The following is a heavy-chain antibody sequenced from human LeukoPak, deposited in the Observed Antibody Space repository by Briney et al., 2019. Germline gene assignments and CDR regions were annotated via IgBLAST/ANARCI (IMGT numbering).Heavy chain of an antibody. Sequence: PSETLSLTCTVSGDSISSYYWGWIRQPPGKGLEWIGYIYYTGSTNYNPSLKSRVTISVDTSKNQFSLKLSSVTAADTAVYYCARLADWFDPWGQGTLVTVSS. CDR1: GDSISSYY. CDR2: IYYTGST. J-gene: IGHJ5*02. V-gene: IGHV4-59*08. CDR3: ARLADWFDP.